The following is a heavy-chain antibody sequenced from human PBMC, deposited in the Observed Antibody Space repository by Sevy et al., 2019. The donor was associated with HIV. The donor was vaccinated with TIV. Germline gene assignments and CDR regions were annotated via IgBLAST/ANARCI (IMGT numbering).Heavy chain of an antibody. Sequence: GGSLRLSCAASGFTISSNYLSWVRQVPGKGLEWVSVIYGNHSTYYADFVKGRFTISRDHSKNTLYLQMNSLRAEDTTIYYCARGEQWLSFNYWGQGTLVTVSS. CDR1: GFTISSNY. V-gene: IGHV3-53*01. CDR3: ARGEQWLSFNY. D-gene: IGHD6-19*01. J-gene: IGHJ4*02. CDR2: IYGNHST.